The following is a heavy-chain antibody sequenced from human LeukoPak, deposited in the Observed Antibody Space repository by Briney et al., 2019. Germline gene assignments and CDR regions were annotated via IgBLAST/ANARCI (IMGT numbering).Heavy chain of an antibody. CDR1: GGSISSGGYY. J-gene: IGHJ4*02. V-gene: IGHV4-30-2*01. CDR3: ARYYSSSSHFDY. Sequence: SQTLSLTCTVSGGSISSGGYYWSWIRQPPGKGLEWIGEINHSGSTNYNPSLKSRVTISVDTSKNQFSLKLSSVTAADTAVYYCARYYSSSSHFDYWGQGTLVTVSS. CDR2: INHSGST. D-gene: IGHD6-6*01.